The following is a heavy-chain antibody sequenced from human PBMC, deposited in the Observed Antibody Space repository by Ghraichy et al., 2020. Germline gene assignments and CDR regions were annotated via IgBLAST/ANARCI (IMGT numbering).Heavy chain of an antibody. CDR1: GFTFSSYA. J-gene: IGHJ3*02. D-gene: IGHD3-22*01. CDR2: IIGSGSST. Sequence: GGSLRLSCAASGFTFSSYAMSWVRQAPGKGLEWVSAIIGSGSSTYYADSVKGRFTISRDNSKNTLYLQMNSLRAEDTAVYYCAKDVEITIIGLAFDIWGQGTMVTVSS. V-gene: IGHV3-23*01. CDR3: AKDVEITIIGLAFDI.